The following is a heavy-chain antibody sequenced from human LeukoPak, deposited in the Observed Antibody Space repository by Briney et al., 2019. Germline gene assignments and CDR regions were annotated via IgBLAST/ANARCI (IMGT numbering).Heavy chain of an antibody. D-gene: IGHD2-15*01. CDR2: IYYTGIT. CDR3: ASRSFYYYYGMDV. Sequence: SETLSLTCAVSGGSVNSGSYYWSWIRQHPGKGLEWIGYIYYTGITNYNPSLKSRVTISVDTSKNQFSLNLNSVTAADTAVYYCASRSFYYYYGMDVWGQGTTVTVSS. V-gene: IGHV4-61*01. CDR1: GGSVNSGSYY. J-gene: IGHJ6*02.